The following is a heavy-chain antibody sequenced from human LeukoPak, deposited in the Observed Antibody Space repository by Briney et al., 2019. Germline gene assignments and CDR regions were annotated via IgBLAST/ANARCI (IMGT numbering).Heavy chain of an antibody. CDR1: GGSISSYY. Sequence: SETLSLTCTVSGGSISSYYWSWIRQPPGKGLEWIGSIYYSGSTYYNPSLKSRVTISVDTSKNQFSLKLSSVTAADTAVYYCARLASSTIFGVVMSEAPFDPWGQGTLVTVSS. CDR3: ARLASSTIFGVVMSEAPFDP. D-gene: IGHD3-3*01. J-gene: IGHJ5*02. CDR2: IYYSGST. V-gene: IGHV4-59*05.